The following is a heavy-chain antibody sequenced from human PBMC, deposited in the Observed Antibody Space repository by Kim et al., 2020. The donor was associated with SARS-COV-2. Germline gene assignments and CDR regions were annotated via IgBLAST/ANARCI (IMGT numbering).Heavy chain of an antibody. CDR3: ARESRAAAGSLDAFDI. D-gene: IGHD6-13*01. CDR1: GFTFSSYS. V-gene: IGHV3-48*02. CDR2: ISSSSSTI. Sequence: GGSLRLSCAASGFTFSSYSMNWVRQAPGKGLEWVSYISSSSSTIYYADSVKGRFTISRDNAKHSLYLQMNSLRDEDTAVYYCARESRAAAGSLDAFDIWGQGTMVTVSA. J-gene: IGHJ3*02.